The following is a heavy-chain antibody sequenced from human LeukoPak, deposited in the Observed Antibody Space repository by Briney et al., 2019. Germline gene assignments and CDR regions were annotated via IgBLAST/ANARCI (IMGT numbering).Heavy chain of an antibody. J-gene: IGHJ3*02. CDR1: GFTFSSYA. D-gene: IGHD3-16*01. CDR3: AKVSDRGFSWGDNPFDI. V-gene: IGHV3-23*01. CDR2: ISGSGGST. Sequence: PGRSLRLSCAASGFTFSSYAMSWVRQAPGKGLEWVSAISGSGGSTYYADSVKGRFTISRDNSKNTLYLQMNSLRAEDTAVYYCAKVSDRGFSWGDNPFDIWGQGTMVTVSS.